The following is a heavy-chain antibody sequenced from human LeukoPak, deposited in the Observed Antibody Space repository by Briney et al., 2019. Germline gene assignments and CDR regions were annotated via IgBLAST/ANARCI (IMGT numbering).Heavy chain of an antibody. J-gene: IGHJ1*01. Sequence: PSETLSLTCTVSGVSISSGKYYYSWIRQPAGKGLEWIGRIYIGRFYTTGDTNYNPSLESRVTISIDTSKNQFSLKLNSVAAADTAVYYCVREDSRNSITEEYFQHWGQGTLVTVSS. CDR3: VREDSRNSITEEYFQH. CDR1: GVSISSGKYY. V-gene: IGHV4-61*02. D-gene: IGHD2/OR15-2a*01. CDR2: IYIGRFYTTGDT.